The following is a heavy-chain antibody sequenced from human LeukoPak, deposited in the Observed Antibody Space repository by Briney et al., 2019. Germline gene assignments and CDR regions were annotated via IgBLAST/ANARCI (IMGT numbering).Heavy chain of an antibody. CDR3: AKAIVLMVYAIDY. CDR2: ISGSGGST. D-gene: IGHD2-8*01. V-gene: IGHV3-23*01. CDR1: GFTFSSYA. Sequence: QAGGSLRLSCAASGFTFSSYAMSWVRQAPGKGLEWVSAISGSGGSTYYADSVKGRFTISRDNSKNTLYLQMNSLRAEDTAVYYCAKAIVLMVYAIDYWGQGTLVTVSS. J-gene: IGHJ4*02.